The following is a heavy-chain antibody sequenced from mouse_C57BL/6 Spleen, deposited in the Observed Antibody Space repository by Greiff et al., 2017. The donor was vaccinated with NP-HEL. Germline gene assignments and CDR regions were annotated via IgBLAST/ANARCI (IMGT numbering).Heavy chain of an antibody. Sequence: EVQLVESGGGLVKPGGSLKLSCAASGFTFSSYAMSWVRQTPEKRLEWVATISDGGSYTYYPANVKGRFTISRDNAKNNLYLQMSHLKYEDTAMYYCASETGYYPHWYCDVWGTGTTVTVSS. CDR2: ISDGGSYT. D-gene: IGHD2-3*01. CDR3: ASETGYYPHWYCDV. J-gene: IGHJ1*03. CDR1: GFTFSSYA. V-gene: IGHV5-4*01.